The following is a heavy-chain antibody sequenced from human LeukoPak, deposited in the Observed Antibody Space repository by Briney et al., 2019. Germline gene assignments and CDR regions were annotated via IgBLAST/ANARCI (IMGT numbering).Heavy chain of an antibody. V-gene: IGHV4-39*07. CDR1: GGSISSSSYY. CDR2: IYYSGST. Sequence: SETLSLTCTVSGGSISSSSYYWGWIRQPPGKGLEWIGSIYYSGSTYYNPSLKSRVTISVDTSKNQFSLKLSSVTAADTAVYYCARAGDIVVVPAGAYGMDVWGQGTTVTVSS. D-gene: IGHD2-2*01. CDR3: ARAGDIVVVPAGAYGMDV. J-gene: IGHJ6*02.